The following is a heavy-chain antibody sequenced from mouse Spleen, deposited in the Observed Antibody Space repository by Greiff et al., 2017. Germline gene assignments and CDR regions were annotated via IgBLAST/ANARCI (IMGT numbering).Heavy chain of an antibody. Sequence: QVQLQQPGAELVKPGASVKLSCKASGYTFTSYWMQWVKQRPGQGLEWIGEIDPSDSYTNYNQKFKGKATLTVDTSSSTAYMQLSSLTSEDSAVYYCARITTVVVDYWGQGTTLTVSS. CDR2: IDPSDSYT. D-gene: IGHD1-1*01. CDR3: ARITTVVVDY. J-gene: IGHJ2*01. CDR1: GYTFTSYW. V-gene: IGHV1-50*01.